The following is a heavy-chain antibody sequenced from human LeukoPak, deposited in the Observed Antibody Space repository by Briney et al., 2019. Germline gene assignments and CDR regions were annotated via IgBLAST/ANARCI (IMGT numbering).Heavy chain of an antibody. Sequence: SEALSLTCAVYGGSFSGYYWSWIRQPPGKGLEWIGEINHSGSTNYNPSLKSRVTISVDTSKNQFSLKLSPVTAADTAVYYCARVFYYYDSSGYYYDDYWGQGTLVTVSS. V-gene: IGHV4-34*01. J-gene: IGHJ4*02. CDR2: INHSGST. D-gene: IGHD3-22*01. CDR1: GGSFSGYY. CDR3: ARVFYYYDSSGYYYDDY.